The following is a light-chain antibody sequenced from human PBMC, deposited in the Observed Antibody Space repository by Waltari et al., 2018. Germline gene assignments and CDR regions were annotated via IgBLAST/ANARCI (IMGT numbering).Light chain of an antibody. CDR3: QQYSSSSPWA. CDR1: QNINMY. V-gene: IGKV1-5*01. J-gene: IGKJ1*01. Sequence: DIQMTQSPSILSASVGDRVTIPCRASQNINMYVACYQQKPGKAPKFVIYDASKSEVPSKFSGSGSGTEFTLTISSLQPDDSATYYCQQYSSSSPWAFGQGTKVEIK. CDR2: DAS.